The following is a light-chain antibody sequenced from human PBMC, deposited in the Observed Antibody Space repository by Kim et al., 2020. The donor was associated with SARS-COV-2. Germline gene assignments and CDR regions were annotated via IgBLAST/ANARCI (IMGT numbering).Light chain of an antibody. CDR1: SSDLGDYNY. V-gene: IGLV2-8*01. CDR3: SSYAGSNNLV. Sequence: GQSVTLSCTGTSSDLGDYNYVSWYQQHPGKAPKLLIYDVTKRPSGVPDRFSGSKSGNTASLTVSGLQVVDEADYFCSSYAGSNNLVFGGGTQLTVL. J-gene: IGLJ2*01. CDR2: DVT.